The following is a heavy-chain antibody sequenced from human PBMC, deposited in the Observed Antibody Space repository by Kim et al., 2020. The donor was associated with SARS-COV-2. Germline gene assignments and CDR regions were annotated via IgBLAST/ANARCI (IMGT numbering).Heavy chain of an antibody. D-gene: IGHD2-8*01. Sequence: TNYNPSLKSRVTISVDTSKNQFSLKLSSVTAADTAVYYCARGVLYSGMDVWGQGTTVTVSS. CDR2: T. CDR3: ARGVLYSGMDV. J-gene: IGHJ6*02. V-gene: IGHV4-59*09.